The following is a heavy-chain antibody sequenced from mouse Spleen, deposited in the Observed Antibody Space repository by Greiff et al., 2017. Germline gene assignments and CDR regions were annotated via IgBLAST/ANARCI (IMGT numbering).Heavy chain of an antibody. CDR1: GYTFTSYT. Sequence: QVQLKQSGAELARPGASVKMSCKASGYTFTSYTMHWVKQRPGQGLEWIGYINPSSGYTKYNQKFKDKATLTADKSSSTAYMQLSSLTSEDSAVYYCARGNHYYFDYWGQGTTLTVSS. V-gene: IGHV1-4*01. D-gene: IGHD6-1*01. J-gene: IGHJ2*01. CDR3: ARGNHYYFDY. CDR2: INPSSGYT.